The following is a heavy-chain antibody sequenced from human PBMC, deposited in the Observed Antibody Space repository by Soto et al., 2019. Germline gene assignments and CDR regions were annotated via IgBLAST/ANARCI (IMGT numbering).Heavy chain of an antibody. J-gene: IGHJ4*02. CDR1: GFSLSTSGVG. V-gene: IGHV2-5*02. CDR2: IYWDDDK. CDR3: VHKGPGPIAFDS. Sequence: ESGPTLVNPTQTLTLTCTFSGFSLSTSGVGVGWIRQPPGKALEWLAVIYWDDDKRYSPSLKSRLSISKDTSKNQVVLTMTNMDPVDTATYYCVHKGPGPIAFDSWGQGTLVTVS. D-gene: IGHD2-21*01.